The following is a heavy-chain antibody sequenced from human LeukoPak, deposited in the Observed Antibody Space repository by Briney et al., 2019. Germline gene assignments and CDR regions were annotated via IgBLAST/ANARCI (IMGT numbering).Heavy chain of an antibody. CDR3: ARVPRRGDRFDP. D-gene: IGHD3-10*01. Sequence: ASVKVSCKASDYSFTSYGITWVRQAPGQGLEWMGWISTYNGNTNYGQKFQGRVTMTTDTSTSTAYMELSSLRSEDTAVYYCARVPRRGDRFDPWGQGTLVTVSS. V-gene: IGHV1-18*01. J-gene: IGHJ5*02. CDR2: ISTYNGNT. CDR1: DYSFTSYG.